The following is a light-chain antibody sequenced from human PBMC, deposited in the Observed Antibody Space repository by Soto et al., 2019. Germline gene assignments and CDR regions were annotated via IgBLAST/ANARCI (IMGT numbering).Light chain of an antibody. Sequence: QSALAQPRSVSGSPGQSDTISCTGTSSDIGVYNYVSWYQQLPGKAPKLLISDVTKRPSGVPDRFSGSKSGNTASLTISGLQAEDEADYYCCSYAGAYIYVFGTGTKVTVL. CDR2: DVT. J-gene: IGLJ1*01. V-gene: IGLV2-11*01. CDR1: SSDIGVYNY. CDR3: CSYAGAYIYV.